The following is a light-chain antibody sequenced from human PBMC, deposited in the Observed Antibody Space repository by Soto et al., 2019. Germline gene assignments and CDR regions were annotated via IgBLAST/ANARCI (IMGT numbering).Light chain of an antibody. CDR2: DAS. Sequence: DIQMTQSPSTLSASVGDRVTIPCRASQSISSWLAWYQQKPGKAPKLLIYDASSLESGVPSRFSGSRSGTEFTLTISSLQPDDFATYYCQQYNSYPWTFGQGTKVDI. CDR1: QSISSW. V-gene: IGKV1-5*01. CDR3: QQYNSYPWT. J-gene: IGKJ1*01.